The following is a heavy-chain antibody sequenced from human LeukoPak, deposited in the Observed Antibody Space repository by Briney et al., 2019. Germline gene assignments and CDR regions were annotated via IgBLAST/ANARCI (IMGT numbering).Heavy chain of an antibody. J-gene: IGHJ4*02. CDR1: GYTFISYA. D-gene: IGHD5-18*01. V-gene: IGHV1-3*01. CDR2: INASNGNT. Sequence: GASVKVSCKASGYTFISYAMHWVRQAPGQRLEWMGRINASNGNTKYSQKFQGRVTITRDTSASTAYMELSSLRSEDTAVYYCARDLPGTSRGYSYRALGYWGQGTLVTVSS. CDR3: ARDLPGTSRGYSYRALGY.